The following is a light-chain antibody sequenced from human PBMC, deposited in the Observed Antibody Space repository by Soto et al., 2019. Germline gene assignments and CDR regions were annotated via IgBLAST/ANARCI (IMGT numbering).Light chain of an antibody. Sequence: QSVLTQPPSVSGAPGQRVTISCTGSSSNIGAGYDVHWYQQLPGTAPKLLIYGNSNRPSGVPDRFSGSKSGTSASLAITGIQAEDEADYYCQSYDRSMSVVVGGGTKLTVI. CDR2: GNS. CDR1: SSNIGAGYD. V-gene: IGLV1-40*01. J-gene: IGLJ2*01. CDR3: QSYDRSMSVV.